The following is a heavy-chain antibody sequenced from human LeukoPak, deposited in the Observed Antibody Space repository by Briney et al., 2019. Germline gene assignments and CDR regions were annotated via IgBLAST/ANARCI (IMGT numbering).Heavy chain of an antibody. CDR3: TRDRSPTRRDGYY. V-gene: IGHV3-49*04. CDR2: IRGKAYGATT. CDR1: GFTFGDYA. J-gene: IGHJ4*02. D-gene: IGHD5-24*01. Sequence: PGRSLRLSCTPSGFTFGDYAMTWVRQAPGKGLGWLGFIRGKAYGATTEYAASVKVRFTISRDDSKSIAYLQMNSLKTEDTAVYYCTRDRSPTRRDGYYWGQGTLVTISS.